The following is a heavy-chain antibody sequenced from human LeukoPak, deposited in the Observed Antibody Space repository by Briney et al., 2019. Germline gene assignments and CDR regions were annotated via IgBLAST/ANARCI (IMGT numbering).Heavy chain of an antibody. CDR1: GFTFSSYE. Sequence: PGGSLRLSCAASGFTFSSYEMNWVRQAPGKGLEWGSYISGSGTTIYYADSVKGRFTISRDNAKNSLYLQMNSLRAEDTAVYYCARDLYGANTRAYFDSWGQGILVTVSS. V-gene: IGHV3-48*03. CDR3: ARDLYGANTRAYFDS. CDR2: ISGSGTTI. J-gene: IGHJ4*02. D-gene: IGHD4-23*01.